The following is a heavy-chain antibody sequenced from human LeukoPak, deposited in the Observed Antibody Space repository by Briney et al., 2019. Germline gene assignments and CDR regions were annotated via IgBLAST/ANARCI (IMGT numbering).Heavy chain of an antibody. D-gene: IGHD3-10*01. V-gene: IGHV3-30-3*01. J-gene: IGHJ3*02. CDR2: ISYDGSNK. Sequence: GRSLRLSCAASGFTFSSYAMHWVRQAPGKGLEWVAVISYDGSNKYYADSVKGRFTISRDNSKNTLYLQMNSLRAEDTAVYYCAREAMVRGVSDAFDIWGQGTMVTVSS. CDR3: AREAMVRGVSDAFDI. CDR1: GFTFSSYA.